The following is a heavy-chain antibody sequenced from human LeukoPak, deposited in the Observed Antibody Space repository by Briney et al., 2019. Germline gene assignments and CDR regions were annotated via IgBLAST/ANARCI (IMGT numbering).Heavy chain of an antibody. D-gene: IGHD3-22*01. V-gene: IGHV4-30-2*01. Sequence: SETLSLTCTVSGGSISSGGYHWSWIRQPPGKGLEWIGYIYHSGSTYYNPSRKSRVTISVDKSKNQFSLKLSSVPAADTAVYYCARDPLNYYDSSVPVYWGQGTLVTVSS. CDR1: GGSISSGGYH. CDR3: ARDPLNYYDSSVPVY. CDR2: IYHSGST. J-gene: IGHJ4*02.